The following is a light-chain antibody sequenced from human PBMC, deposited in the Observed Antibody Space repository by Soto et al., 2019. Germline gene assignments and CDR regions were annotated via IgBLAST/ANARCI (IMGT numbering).Light chain of an antibody. CDR1: RRVLYSSSNKNS. CDR2: WAS. J-gene: IGKJ5*01. Sequence: DIVVTQSPDSLAVSLGERATITCSSIRRVLYSSSNKNSLAWYQHKPGQPPKLLFYWASTRESGVPDRFIGGGSGTNFTLTISSLQPEDVAVYYCQQYSDAHIAFGQGTRLEIK. V-gene: IGKV4-1*01. CDR3: QQYSDAHIA.